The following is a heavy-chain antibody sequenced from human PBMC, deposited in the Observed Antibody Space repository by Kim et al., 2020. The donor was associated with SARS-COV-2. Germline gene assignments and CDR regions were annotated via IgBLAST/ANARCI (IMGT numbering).Heavy chain of an antibody. CDR1: GFTFSSYW. J-gene: IGHJ4*02. Sequence: GGSLRLSCAASGFTFSSYWMHWVRQAPGKGLVWVSRINSDGSSTSYADSVKGRFTISRDNAKNTLYLQMNSLRAEDTAVYYCAREDSSDFWSGYSFDYWGQGTLVTVSS. D-gene: IGHD3-3*01. V-gene: IGHV3-74*01. CDR3: AREDSSDFWSGYSFDY. CDR2: INSDGSST.